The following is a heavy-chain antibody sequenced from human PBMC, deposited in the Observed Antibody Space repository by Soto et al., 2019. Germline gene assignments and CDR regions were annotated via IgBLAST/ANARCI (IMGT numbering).Heavy chain of an antibody. CDR1: GYSFPIYW. Sequence: PGESLKISCKGSGYSFPIYWIGWVRQMPGKGLEWMGIIYPGDSDIRYSPSLEGQVTISADKSISTAYLQWSSLKASDTAMYYCARPSSRSYDGFDIWGQGTMVTVS. D-gene: IGHD6-6*01. CDR3: ARPSSRSYDGFDI. J-gene: IGHJ3*02. V-gene: IGHV5-51*01. CDR2: IYPGDSDI.